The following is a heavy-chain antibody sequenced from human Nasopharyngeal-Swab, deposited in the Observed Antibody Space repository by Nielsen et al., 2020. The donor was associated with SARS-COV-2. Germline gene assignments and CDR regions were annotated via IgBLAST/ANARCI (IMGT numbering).Heavy chain of an antibody. Sequence: GGSLRLSCVASGFSLNINWMHWVRQVPGKGLMWVARIANDGSGTSYVDSVRGRFTISRDDTKNTGYLQMNSLIAEDTAVYYCGTVFEIWGQGTMVTVSS. D-gene: IGHD4-17*01. J-gene: IGHJ3*02. CDR2: IANDGSGT. V-gene: IGHV3-74*01. CDR1: GFSLNINW. CDR3: GTVFEI.